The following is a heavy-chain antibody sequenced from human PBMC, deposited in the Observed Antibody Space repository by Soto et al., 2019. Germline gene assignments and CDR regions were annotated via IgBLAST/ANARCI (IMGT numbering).Heavy chain of an antibody. J-gene: IGHJ6*02. CDR3: VMVDNSVTPTQQDV. Sequence: QVQLVQSGDEVKKPGASVKVSCKASGYIFVNYGIAWVRQAPGQGLEWMGWISPYTGNTHSATKVQGRLTMTTDTATSTAYMYLGSLTSDDTAVYYFVMVDNSVTPTQQDVWGQGTTVTVSS. V-gene: IGHV1-18*01. D-gene: IGHD5-12*01. CDR2: ISPYTGNT. CDR1: GYIFVNYG.